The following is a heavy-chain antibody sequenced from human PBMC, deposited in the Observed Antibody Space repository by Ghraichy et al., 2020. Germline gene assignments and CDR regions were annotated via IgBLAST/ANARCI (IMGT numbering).Heavy chain of an antibody. V-gene: IGHV1-46*01. CDR3: AEEPHGTGFFDY. Sequence: ASVKVSCKASGYTFTTYYMHWVRQAPGQGLEWMGVINPSDGTRNYAQNFQGRVTMTRATSTSTVYMEVSSLRSEDSAVYYCAEEPHGTGFFDYWGQGTLVTVSS. D-gene: IGHD1-7*01. CDR2: INPSDGTR. CDR1: GYTFTTYY. J-gene: IGHJ4*02.